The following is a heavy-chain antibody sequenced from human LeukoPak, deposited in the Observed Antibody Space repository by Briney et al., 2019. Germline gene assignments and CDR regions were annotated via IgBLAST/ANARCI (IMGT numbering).Heavy chain of an antibody. CDR1: GFTFSSYA. Sequence: GGSLRLSCAASGFTFSSYAMHWVRQAPGKGLEWVAVISYDGSNKYYADSVKGRFTISRDNSKNTLYLQMNSLSAEDTAVYYCARASYYDSSGYYSPHFDYWGQGTLVTVSS. CDR2: ISYDGSNK. J-gene: IGHJ4*02. V-gene: IGHV3-30-3*01. CDR3: ARASYYDSSGYYSPHFDY. D-gene: IGHD3-22*01.